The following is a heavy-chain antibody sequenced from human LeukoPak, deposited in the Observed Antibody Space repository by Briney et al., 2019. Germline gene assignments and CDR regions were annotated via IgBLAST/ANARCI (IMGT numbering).Heavy chain of an antibody. CDR2: IYYSGST. V-gene: IGHV4-59*01. Sequence: SETLSLTCTVSGGSISSYYWSWIRQPPGKGLEWIGYIYYSGSTNYNPSLKSRVTISVDTSKNQFSLKLSSVTAADTAVYYCARAKDEYYYGSGGYYKGRWFDPWGQGTLVTVSS. D-gene: IGHD3-10*01. CDR1: GGSISSYY. CDR3: ARAKDEYYYGSGGYYKGRWFDP. J-gene: IGHJ5*02.